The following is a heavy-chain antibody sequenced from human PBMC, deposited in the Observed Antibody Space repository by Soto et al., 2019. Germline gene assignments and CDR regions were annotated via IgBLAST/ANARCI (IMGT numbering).Heavy chain of an antibody. CDR3: ARVNTGFAYDI. Sequence: EVQLVESGGGLVQPGGSLRLSCAASGFPFSDHYMDWVRQAPGKGLEWVGRSRNRGNTYTTEYAASVKGRFTISRDDSKTSLYLQMNSLKAEDTAVYYCARVNTGFAYDIWGQGTLVTVSS. CDR1: GFPFSDHY. CDR2: SRNRGNTYTT. V-gene: IGHV3-72*01. J-gene: IGHJ3*02. D-gene: IGHD4-17*01.